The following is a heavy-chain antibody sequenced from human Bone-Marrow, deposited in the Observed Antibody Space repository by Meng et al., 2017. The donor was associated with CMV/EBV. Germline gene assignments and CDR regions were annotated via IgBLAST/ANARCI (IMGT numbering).Heavy chain of an antibody. CDR1: GGSISSSSYY. CDR3: ARQYYYDSSGYYGGYYYGMDV. J-gene: IGHJ6*02. D-gene: IGHD3-22*01. Sequence: GSLRLSCTVSGGSISSSSYYWGWIRQPPGKGLEWIGSIYYSGSTYYNPSLKSRVTISVGTSKNQFSLKLSSVTAADTAVYYCARQYYYDSSGYYGGYYYGMDVWGQGTTVTVSS. V-gene: IGHV4-39*01. CDR2: IYYSGST.